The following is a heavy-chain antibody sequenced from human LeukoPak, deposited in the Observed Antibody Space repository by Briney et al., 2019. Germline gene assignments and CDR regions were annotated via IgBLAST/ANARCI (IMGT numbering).Heavy chain of an antibody. J-gene: IGHJ4*02. D-gene: IGHD3-22*01. CDR2: IIPIFGTT. CDR3: ARRWPHSSGYYLFDY. Sequence: SVKVSCKASGGTFSSHGLSWVRQAPGQGLEWMGGIIPIFGTTNYAQNFQGRVTITMDESTSTAYMELSSLRADDTAVYYCARRWPHSSGYYLFDYWGQGTLVTVSS. V-gene: IGHV1-69*05. CDR1: GGTFSSHG.